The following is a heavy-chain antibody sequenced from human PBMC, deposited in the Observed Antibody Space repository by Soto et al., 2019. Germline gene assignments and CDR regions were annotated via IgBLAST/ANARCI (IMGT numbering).Heavy chain of an antibody. V-gene: IGHV3-33*01. CDR1: GFTFSSYG. CDR2: IWYDGSNK. D-gene: IGHD6-19*01. CDR3: ARDFLDSVAVAGTEGWFDP. Sequence: GGSLRLSCAASGFTFSSYGMHWVRQAPGKGLEWVAVIWYDGSNKYYADSVKGRFTISRDNSKNTLYLQMNSLRAEDTAVYYCARDFLDSVAVAGTEGWFDPWGQGTLVTVSS. J-gene: IGHJ5*02.